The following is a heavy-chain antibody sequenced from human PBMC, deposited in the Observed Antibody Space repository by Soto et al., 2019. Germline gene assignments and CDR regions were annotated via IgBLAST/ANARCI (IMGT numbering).Heavy chain of an antibody. D-gene: IGHD3-10*01. CDR1: GFIFSSYA. J-gene: IGHJ6*02. CDR3: ANYGPGTYYFYYGMDV. V-gene: IGHV3-23*01. CDR2: ISGSGGDT. Sequence: LRLSCAASGFIFSSYAMSWVRQAPGKGLEWVSAISGSGGDTYYADSVKGRFTISRDNSKNTLFLQMNSLRVDDTAVYFCANYGPGTYYFYYGMDVWGHGTTVTVSS.